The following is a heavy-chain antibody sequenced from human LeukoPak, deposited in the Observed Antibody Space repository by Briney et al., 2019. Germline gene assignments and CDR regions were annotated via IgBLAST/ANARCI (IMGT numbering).Heavy chain of an antibody. Sequence: PGGSLRLSCAASGFTVSTNYMSWVRQAPGKGLEWVSLIYGGGGTYYADSVKGRFTISRDNSRNTLSLQMNSLRVDDTAVYYCARGFRSVTTWGYFDYWGQGALVTVSS. V-gene: IGHV3-66*01. CDR2: IYGGGGT. D-gene: IGHD4-17*01. CDR3: ARGFRSVTTWGYFDY. CDR1: GFTVSTNY. J-gene: IGHJ4*02.